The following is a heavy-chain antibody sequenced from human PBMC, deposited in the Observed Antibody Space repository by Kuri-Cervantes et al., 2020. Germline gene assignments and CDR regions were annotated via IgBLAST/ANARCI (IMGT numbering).Heavy chain of an antibody. CDR2: ISSDGSTT. D-gene: IGHD3-10*01. V-gene: IGHV3-74*01. CDR1: GFSFNNYW. J-gene: IGHJ4*02. Sequence: GESLKISSAASGFSFNNYWMHWVRQGPGKGLLWVSRISSDGSTTNYADSVKGRFTISRDNAKNTLYLQMNSLSGEDTAVYYCASGYSGSGGNEYWGQGTLVTVSS. CDR3: ASGYSGSGGNEY.